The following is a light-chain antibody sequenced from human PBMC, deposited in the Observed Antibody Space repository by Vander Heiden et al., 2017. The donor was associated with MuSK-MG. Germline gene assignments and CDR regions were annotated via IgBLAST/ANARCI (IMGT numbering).Light chain of an antibody. J-gene: IGLJ1*01. V-gene: IGLV1-40*01. CDR3: QSYDSSRSALYV. CDR1: GSNIGAGYD. CDR2: GNS. Sequence: QSALTPPPSVSGAPGQRVPISCTGSGSNIGAGYDVHWYQHHQETAPNLLIIGNSNRPSGVPVRFSGSKSGSSASLAITGLQAEDEADYYYQSYDSSRSALYVFGTGTKVTVL.